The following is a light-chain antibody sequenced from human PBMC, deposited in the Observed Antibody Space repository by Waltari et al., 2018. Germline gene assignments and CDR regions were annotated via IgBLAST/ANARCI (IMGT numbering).Light chain of an antibody. V-gene: IGLV2-14*03. CDR1: TSHVGGYNF. CDR3: SSYTTSSTRV. Sequence: QSALTQPASVSGSPGQSITISCTGTTSHVGGYNFVSWYQQHPGKAPKLIIYDVTNRPSGVSTRFSGSKSGNTASLTISGLQTEDEADYYCSSYTTSSTRVFGGGTKLTVL. J-gene: IGLJ3*02. CDR2: DVT.